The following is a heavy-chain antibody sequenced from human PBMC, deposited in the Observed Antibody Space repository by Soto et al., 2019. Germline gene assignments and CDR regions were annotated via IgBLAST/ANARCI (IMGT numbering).Heavy chain of an antibody. CDR3: AKDYGLGGGSCFPY. CDR2: ISGSGDNT. V-gene: IGHV3-23*01. J-gene: IGHJ4*02. D-gene: IGHD2-15*01. Sequence: EVHLLESGGGLVQPGGSLRLSCEASGFTFSRFAMSWVRQAPGKGLEWISAISGSGDNTYYADSVKGRFAISRDNSGNTLYLQMNSLRADDTALYYCAKDYGLGGGSCFPYWGQGTLVTVSA. CDR1: GFTFSRFA.